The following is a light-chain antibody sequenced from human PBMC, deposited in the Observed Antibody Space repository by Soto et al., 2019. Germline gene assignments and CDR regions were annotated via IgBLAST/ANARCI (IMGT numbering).Light chain of an antibody. CDR1: SSNNGAGYD. V-gene: IGLV1-40*01. J-gene: IGLJ1*01. CDR3: QSYDSSLSGPYV. CDR2: GNS. Sequence: QSVLTQPPSVSGAPGQRVTISCTGSSSNNGAGYDVHWYQQLPGTAPKLLIYGNSNRPSGVPDRFSGSKSGTSASLVITGLQAEDEADYYCQSYDSSLSGPYVFGTGTKVTVL.